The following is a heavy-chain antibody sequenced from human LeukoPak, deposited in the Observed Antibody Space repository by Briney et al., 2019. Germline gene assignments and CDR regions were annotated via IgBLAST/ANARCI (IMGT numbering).Heavy chain of an antibody. Sequence: PSETLSLTCTVSGGSISSYYWSWIRQPPGKGLEWIGYIYYSGSTNYNPSLKSRVTISVDTSKNQFSLKLSSVTAADTAVYYCARHTTRTVTHGFDYWGQGTLVTVSS. CDR2: IYYSGST. CDR3: ARHTTRTVTHGFDY. D-gene: IGHD4-17*01. CDR1: GGSISSYY. J-gene: IGHJ4*02. V-gene: IGHV4-59*08.